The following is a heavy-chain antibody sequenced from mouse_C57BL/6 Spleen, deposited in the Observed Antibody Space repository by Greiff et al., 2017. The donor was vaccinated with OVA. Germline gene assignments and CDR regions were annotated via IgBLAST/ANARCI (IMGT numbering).Heavy chain of an antibody. V-gene: IGHV1-55*01. CDR3: ARSGYYGSSPYYFDY. D-gene: IGHD1-1*01. J-gene: IGHJ2*01. CDR1: GYTFTSYW. CDR2: IYPGSGST. Sequence: VQLQQPGAELVKPGASVKMSCKASGYTFTSYWITWVKQRPGQGLEWIGDIYPGSGSTNYNEKFKSKATLTVDKSSSTAYMQLSSLTSEDSAVYYCARSGYYGSSPYYFDYWGQGTTLTVSS.